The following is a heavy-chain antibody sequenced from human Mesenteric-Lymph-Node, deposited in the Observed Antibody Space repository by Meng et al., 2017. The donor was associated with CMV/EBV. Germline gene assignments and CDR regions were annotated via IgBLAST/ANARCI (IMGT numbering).Heavy chain of an antibody. V-gene: IGHV4-31*03. D-gene: IGHD4-17*01. CDR1: GGSISSGGSY. CDR2: IYFSGDS. J-gene: IGHJ1*01. CDR3: ARNFGDYSEYFQH. Sequence: LRLSCTVSGGSISSGGSYWSWVRQHPGKGLEWIGNIYFSGDSYYNPSLGSRVTISVDTSNNQSSLKLSSVTAADTAVYYCARNFGDYSEYFQHWGPGTLVTVSS.